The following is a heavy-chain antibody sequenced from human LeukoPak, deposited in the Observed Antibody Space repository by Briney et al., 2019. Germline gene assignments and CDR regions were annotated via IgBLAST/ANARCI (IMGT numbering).Heavy chain of an antibody. Sequence: PGGSLRLSCAASRFTFRNYEMNWVRQSPGKGLEWISYINSAGTSTFYADSVRGRFTISRDNAKNSLYLQMNSLRADDTAVYYCARDKRGATVVTLYSYYYMDVWGKGTTVTISS. V-gene: IGHV3-48*03. J-gene: IGHJ6*03. CDR1: RFTFRNYE. CDR2: INSAGTST. CDR3: ARDKRGATVVTLYSYYYMDV. D-gene: IGHD4-23*01.